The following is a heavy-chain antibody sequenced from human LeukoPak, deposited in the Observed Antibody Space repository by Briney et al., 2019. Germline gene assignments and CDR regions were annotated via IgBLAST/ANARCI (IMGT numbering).Heavy chain of an antibody. Sequence: GGSLRLSCAASGFTFSTYWMRWVRQAPGKGLVWVSRISSDGSNTIYADSVKGRFTISRDNAKNTVYLQMNSLRAEDTAVYYCASPGGIVGRRNVYDLWGQGTMVTVFS. CDR2: ISSDGSNT. CDR1: GFTFSTYW. CDR3: ASPGGIVGRRNVYDL. J-gene: IGHJ3*01. V-gene: IGHV3-74*01. D-gene: IGHD6-6*01.